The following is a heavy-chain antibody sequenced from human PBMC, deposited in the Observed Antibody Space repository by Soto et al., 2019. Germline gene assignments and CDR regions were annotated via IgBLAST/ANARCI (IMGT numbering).Heavy chain of an antibody. J-gene: IGHJ4*02. CDR3: GRLEGLATISYYFDY. CDR1: GGSFSGYY. CDR2: VNYSGST. V-gene: IGHV4-34*01. Sequence: SETLSLTCAVYGGSFSGYYWSWIRQPPGKGLEWIGNVNYSGSTYYNPSLESRVTISVDKSKNQFSLKLMSLSAADTAVYYCGRLEGLATISYYFDYWGQGALVTVSS. D-gene: IGHD3-9*01.